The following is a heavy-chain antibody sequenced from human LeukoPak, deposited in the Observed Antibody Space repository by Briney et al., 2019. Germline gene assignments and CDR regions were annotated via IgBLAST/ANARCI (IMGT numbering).Heavy chain of an antibody. CDR2: ISNDGGGT. CDR1: GFIFNNYG. CDR3: AKGSSGYFFDL. Sequence: GGSLRLSCAASGFIFNNYGLVWVRQAPGEGLEWVSAISNDGGGTTYADFVKGRFSVSRDNSKNTLFLQMNSLRAEDTALYYCAKGSSGYFFDLWGQGTLVTVSS. J-gene: IGHJ4*02. V-gene: IGHV3-23*01. D-gene: IGHD3-22*01.